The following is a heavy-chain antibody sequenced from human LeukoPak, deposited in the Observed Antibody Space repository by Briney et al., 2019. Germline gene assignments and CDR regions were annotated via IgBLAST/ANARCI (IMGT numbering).Heavy chain of an antibody. CDR1: GYTFTGYY. CDR2: INPNSGGI. D-gene: IGHD6-19*01. V-gene: IGHV1-2*02. Sequence: GASVKVSCKAPGYTFTGYYMHWVRQAPGQGLGWMGWINPNSGGINYAQKFQGRVTMTRDTSISTAYMVLSRLRSDDTAVYYCARGPWAAVAVSFCFDPWGQGTLVTVSS. CDR3: ARGPWAAVAVSFCFDP. J-gene: IGHJ5*02.